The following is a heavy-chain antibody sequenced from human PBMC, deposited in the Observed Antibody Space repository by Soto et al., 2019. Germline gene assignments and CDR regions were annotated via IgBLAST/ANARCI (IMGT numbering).Heavy chain of an antibody. D-gene: IGHD1-26*01. CDR1: GVTLSYYG. J-gene: IGHJ5*02. Sequence: GGSLRLSCVASGVTLSYYGVHWVRQSPGKGLEWVALIWNHGNTAYHADSVKGRFTVSRDNSRNTVYLQMNSLRAEDTAVYYCALLTFSNLLGGLVPRGPRPLGSVSS. V-gene: IGHV3-33*01. CDR3: ALLTFSNLLGGLVP. CDR2: IWNHGNTA.